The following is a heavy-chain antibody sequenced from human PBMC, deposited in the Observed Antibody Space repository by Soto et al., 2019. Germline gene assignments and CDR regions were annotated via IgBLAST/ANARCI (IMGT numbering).Heavy chain of an antibody. J-gene: IGHJ5*01. Sequence: EVQLVESGGGLVQPGGSLRLSCEASRGAFGDYWMHWVRQAPGKGLVWVSRINRDANDIIYADSVKGRFTASSDNAKNMVFLQMNSLRVEDTAVYYCARAVPHKWFDSWGQGTLVTVSS. D-gene: IGHD3-10*02. CDR1: RGAFGDYW. CDR3: ARAVPHKWFDS. CDR2: INRDANDI. V-gene: IGHV3-74*01.